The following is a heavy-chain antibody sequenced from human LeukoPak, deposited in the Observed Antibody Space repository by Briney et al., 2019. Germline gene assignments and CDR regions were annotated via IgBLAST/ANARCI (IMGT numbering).Heavy chain of an antibody. J-gene: IGHJ5*02. CDR2: IIPIFGTA. CDR1: GGTFSSYA. V-gene: IGHV1-69*06. Sequence: SVKVSCKASGGTFSSYAISWVRQAPGQGLEWMGGIIPIFGTANYVQKFQGRVTITADKSTSTAYMELSSLRSEDTAVYYCARGVVPAAIGNWFDPWGQGTLVTVSS. D-gene: IGHD2-2*01. CDR3: ARGVVPAAIGNWFDP.